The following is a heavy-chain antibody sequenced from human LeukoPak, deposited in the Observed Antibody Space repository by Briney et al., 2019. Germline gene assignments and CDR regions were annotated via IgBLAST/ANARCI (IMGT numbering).Heavy chain of an antibody. D-gene: IGHD4-17*01. CDR2: IIPILGIA. J-gene: IGHJ6*02. CDR1: GYTFIGYY. V-gene: IGHV1-69*02. CDR3: ATLTTVPLYYYYGMDV. Sequence: ASVKVSCKASGYTFIGYYIHWVRQAPGQGLEWMGRIIPILGIANYAQKFQGRVTITADKSTSTAYMELSSLRSEDTAVYYCATLTTVPLYYYYGMDVWGQGTTVTVSS.